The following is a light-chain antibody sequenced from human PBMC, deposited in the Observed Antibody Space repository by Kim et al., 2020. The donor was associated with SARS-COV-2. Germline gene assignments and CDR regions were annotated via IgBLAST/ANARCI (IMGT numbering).Light chain of an antibody. CDR1: NIGSKS. CDR3: QVWDSSSVV. J-gene: IGLJ2*01. Sequence: SVAPVKTARITCGGNNIGSKSVHWYQQKPGQAPVLVIYYDSDRPSGIPERFSGSNSGNTATLTISRVEAGDEADYYCQVWDSSSVVFGGGTQLTVL. CDR2: YDS. V-gene: IGLV3-21*04.